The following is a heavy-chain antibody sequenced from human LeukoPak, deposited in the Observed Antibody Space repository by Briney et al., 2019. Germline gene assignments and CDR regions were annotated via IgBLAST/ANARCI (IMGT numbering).Heavy chain of an antibody. J-gene: IGHJ4*02. D-gene: IGHD3-10*01. V-gene: IGHV1-2*02. CDR1: GYTFTGYY. CDR3: ARGAYGYYGSGSYYNDY. CDR2: INPNSGGT. Sequence: GASVKVSCKASGYTFTGYYMHWVRQAPGQGLEWMGWINPNSGGTNYAQKFQGRVTMTRDTSISAAYMELSRLRSDDTAVYYCARGAYGYYGSGSYYNDYWGQGTLVTVSS.